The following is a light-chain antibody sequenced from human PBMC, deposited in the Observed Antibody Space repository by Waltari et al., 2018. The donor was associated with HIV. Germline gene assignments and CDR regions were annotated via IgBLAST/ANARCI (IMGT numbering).Light chain of an antibody. CDR1: QSLLHSDGKTY. V-gene: IGKV2D-29*01. CDR2: EVS. Sequence: DVVMTKTPLSLSVIHGQPASISCKSSQSLLHSDGKTYLYWYLQKSGQPPQLLIYEVSNRFSGVPARFSGSGSGADFTLKVSRVEPEDVGIYYCMQTQQPPYTFGQWTNLEIK. J-gene: IGKJ2*01. CDR3: MQTQQPPYT.